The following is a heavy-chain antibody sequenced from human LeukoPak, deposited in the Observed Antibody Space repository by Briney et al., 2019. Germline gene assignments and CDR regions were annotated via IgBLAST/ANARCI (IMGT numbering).Heavy chain of an antibody. J-gene: IGHJ4*02. Sequence: PGGSLRLSCAAPGFTFSSYSMNWVRQAPGKGLEWVSSISSSSSYIYYADSVKGRFTISRDNAKNSLYLQMNSLRAEDTAVYYCAREVGNTMIVVVTYYFDYWGQGTLVTVSS. CDR3: AREVGNTMIVVVTYYFDY. CDR2: ISSSSSYI. CDR1: GFTFSSYS. D-gene: IGHD3-22*01. V-gene: IGHV3-21*01.